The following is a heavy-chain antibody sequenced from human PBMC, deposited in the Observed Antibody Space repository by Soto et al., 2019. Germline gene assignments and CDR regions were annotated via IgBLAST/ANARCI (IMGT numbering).Heavy chain of an antibody. J-gene: IGHJ5*02. CDR1: GFTFSSYG. V-gene: IGHV3-48*02. CDR3: ARGITMVRGVIATPRVNWFDP. Sequence: PGGSLRLSCAASGFTFSSYGMNWVRQAPGKGLEWVSYISSSSSTIYYADSVKGRFTISRDNAKNSLYLQMNSLRDEDTAVYYCARGITMVRGVIATPRVNWFDPWGQGTLVTVSS. D-gene: IGHD3-10*01. CDR2: ISSSSSTI.